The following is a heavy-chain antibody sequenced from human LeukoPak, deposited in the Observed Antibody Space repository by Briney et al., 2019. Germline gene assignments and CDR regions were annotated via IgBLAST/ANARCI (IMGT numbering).Heavy chain of an antibody. V-gene: IGHV3-7*02. J-gene: IGHJ4*02. Sequence: GGSLRLSCAASGFTFSSNWMGWVRQAPGKGLEWVANIKQDGSETYYVDSVKGRFTISRDNAKNSLYLQMNSLRDEDTAVYYCARGETDYWGQGTLVTVSS. CDR1: GFTFSSNW. D-gene: IGHD5-24*01. CDR3: ARGETDY. CDR2: IKQDGSET.